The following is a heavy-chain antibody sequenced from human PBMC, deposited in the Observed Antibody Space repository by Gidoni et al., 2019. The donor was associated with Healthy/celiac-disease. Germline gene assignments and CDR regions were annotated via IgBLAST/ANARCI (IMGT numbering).Heavy chain of an antibody. CDR3: ARQTHYYDSSGYYFDY. CDR1: GGTFSSYA. D-gene: IGHD3-22*01. Sequence: QVQLVQSGAEVKTPGSSVQVSCKASGGTFSSYAISWVRQAPGQGLEWMGGIIPIFGTANYAQKFQGRVTITADESTSTAYMELSSLRSEDTAVYYCARQTHYYDSSGYYFDYWGQGTLVTVSS. V-gene: IGHV1-69*01. J-gene: IGHJ4*02. CDR2: IIPIFGTA.